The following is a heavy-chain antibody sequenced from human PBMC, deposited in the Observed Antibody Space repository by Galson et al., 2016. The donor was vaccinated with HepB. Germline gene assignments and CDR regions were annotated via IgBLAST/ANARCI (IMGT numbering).Heavy chain of an antibody. D-gene: IGHD5-18*01. Sequence: SLRLSCAASGFTFEDSAMHWVRHAPGKGLEWVAGISWNSGTRGYADSVKGRFTISRDNAMKSVYLQMNSLRGEDTALYYCAKDMAAWGMDTYMCFESWGRGTLVAVSS. V-gene: IGHV3-9*01. CDR1: GFTFEDSA. CDR3: AKDMAAWGMDTYMCFES. CDR2: ISWNSGTR. J-gene: IGHJ4*02.